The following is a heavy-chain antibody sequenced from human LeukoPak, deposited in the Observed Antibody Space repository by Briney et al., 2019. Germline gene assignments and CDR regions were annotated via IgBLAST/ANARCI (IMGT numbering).Heavy chain of an antibody. CDR2: IYSGGST. CDR1: GFTVSSNY. D-gene: IGHD3-22*01. CDR3: ARAPPYYYDSSGYLFGEAFDI. J-gene: IGHJ3*02. V-gene: IGHV3-53*01. Sequence: GGSLRLSCAASGFTVSSNYMSWVRQASGKGLEWVSVIYSGGSTYYADSVKGRFTISRDNSKNTLYLQMNSLRAEDTAVYYCARAPPYYYDSSGYLFGEAFDIWGQGTMVTVSS.